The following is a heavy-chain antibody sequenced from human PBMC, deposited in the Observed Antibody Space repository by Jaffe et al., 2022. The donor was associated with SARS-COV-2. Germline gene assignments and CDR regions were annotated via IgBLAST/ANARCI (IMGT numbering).Heavy chain of an antibody. J-gene: IGHJ5*02. CDR2: IKSKTDGGTT. CDR1: GFTFSNAW. CDR3: TTSQARTYYYDSSGYESEWFDP. Sequence: EVQLVESGGGLVKPGGSLRLSCAASGFTFSNAWMSWVRQAPGKGLEWVGRIKSKTDGGTTDYAAPVKGRFTISRDDSKNTLYLQMNSLKTEDTAVYYCTTSQARTYYYDSSGYESEWFDPWGQGTLVTVSS. V-gene: IGHV3-15*01. D-gene: IGHD3-22*01.